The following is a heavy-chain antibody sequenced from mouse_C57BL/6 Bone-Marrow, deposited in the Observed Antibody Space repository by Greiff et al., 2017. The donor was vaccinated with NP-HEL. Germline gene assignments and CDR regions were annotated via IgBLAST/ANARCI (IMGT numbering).Heavy chain of an antibody. D-gene: IGHD2-5*01. CDR3: ARQNYYSNWFAY. V-gene: IGHV5-12*01. J-gene: IGHJ3*01. Sequence: EVQVVESGGGLVQPGGSLKLSCAASGFTFSDYYMYWVRQTPEKRLEWVAYISNGGGSTYYPDTVKGRFTISRDNAKNTLYLQMSRLKSEDTAMYYCARQNYYSNWFAYWGQGTLVTVSA. CDR1: GFTFSDYY. CDR2: ISNGGGST.